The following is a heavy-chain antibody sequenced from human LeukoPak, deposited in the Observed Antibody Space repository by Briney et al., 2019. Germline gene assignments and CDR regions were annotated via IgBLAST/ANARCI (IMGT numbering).Heavy chain of an antibody. D-gene: IGHD3-22*01. J-gene: IGHJ3*02. V-gene: IGHV4-34*01. CDR2: INHSGST. CDR1: GGSFSGYY. CDR3: ARDLWVGGYSAFDI. Sequence: SETLSLTCAVYGGSFSGYYWSWIRQPPGKGLEWIGEINHSGSTNYNPSLKSRVTISVDTSKNQFSLKLSSVTAADTAVYYCARDLWVGGYSAFDIWGQGTMVTVSS.